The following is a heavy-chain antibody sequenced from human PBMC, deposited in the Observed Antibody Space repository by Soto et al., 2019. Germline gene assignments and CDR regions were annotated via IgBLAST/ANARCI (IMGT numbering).Heavy chain of an antibody. CDR1: GGTFSSYA. Sequence: SVKVSCKSSGGTFSSYAISWVRYVPGRGLEWMGGIIPIFGTANYAQKFQGRVTITADKSTSTAYMELSSLRSEDTAVYYCASVSYPAAITRRLSAGTFDYWGQGTLVTASS. CDR2: IIPIFGTA. J-gene: IGHJ4*02. CDR3: ASVSYPAAITRRLSAGTFDY. V-gene: IGHV1-69*06. D-gene: IGHD2-2*01.